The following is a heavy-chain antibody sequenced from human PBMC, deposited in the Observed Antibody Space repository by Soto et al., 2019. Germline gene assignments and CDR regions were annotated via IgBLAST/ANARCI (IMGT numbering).Heavy chain of an antibody. Sequence: QVQLVESGGGVVQPGRSLRLSCAASGCTFSSYGMHWVRQAPGKGLEWVAVISYDGSNKYYADSVKGRFTISRDNSKNTLYLQMNSLRAEDTAVYYCAKDDDYGDLGLYYYYGMDVWGQGTTVTVSS. CDR3: AKDDDYGDLGLYYYYGMDV. V-gene: IGHV3-30*18. CDR2: ISYDGSNK. J-gene: IGHJ6*02. D-gene: IGHD4-17*01. CDR1: GCTFSSYG.